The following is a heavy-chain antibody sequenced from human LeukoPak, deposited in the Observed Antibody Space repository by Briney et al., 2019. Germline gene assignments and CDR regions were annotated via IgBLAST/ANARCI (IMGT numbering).Heavy chain of an antibody. CDR3: AKRPGRHAPWVS. CDR1: RYSFTNYW. D-gene: IGHD1-1*01. V-gene: IGHV5-51*01. J-gene: IGHJ5*02. Sequence: GESLKISCQDSRYSFTNYWIGWVRQMPGKGLEWMGIIYPGDSNTTYSPSFQGQVTISADKSISTAYLQWSSLKASDTAIYYCAKRPGRHAPWVSWGQGTLVTVSS. CDR2: IYPGDSNT.